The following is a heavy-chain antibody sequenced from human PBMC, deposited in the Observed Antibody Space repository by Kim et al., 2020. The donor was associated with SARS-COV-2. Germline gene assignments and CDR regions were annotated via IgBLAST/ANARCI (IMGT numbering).Heavy chain of an antibody. CDR3: ARGNLYTYGSDY. V-gene: IGHV1-46*01. CDR2: INPSGGST. J-gene: IGHJ4*02. CDR1: GYGFTTYF. Sequence: ASVKVSCKASGYGFTTYFIHWVRQAPGQGLEWMGMINPSGGSTNYPQNFQGRLIITRDTSTSTVYMELSSLRSEDTAIYYCARGNLYTYGSDYWGQGTLVTVSS. D-gene: IGHD5-18*01.